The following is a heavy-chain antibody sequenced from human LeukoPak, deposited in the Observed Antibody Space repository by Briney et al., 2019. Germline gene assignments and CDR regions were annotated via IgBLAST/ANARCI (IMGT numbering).Heavy chain of an antibody. V-gene: IGHV1-2*02. D-gene: IGHD7-27*01. CDR3: ARKPNWGGYYFDY. CDR2: INPNSGGT. Sequence: ASVKVSCKASGYTFTGYYMHWVRQAPGQGLEWMGWINPNSGGTDYAQKFQGRVTMTRDTSISTAYMELSRLRSDDTAVYYCARKPNWGGYYFDYWGQGTLVTVPS. CDR1: GYTFTGYY. J-gene: IGHJ4*02.